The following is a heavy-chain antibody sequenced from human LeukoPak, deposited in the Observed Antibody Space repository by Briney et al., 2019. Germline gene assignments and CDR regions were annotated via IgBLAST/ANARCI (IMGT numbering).Heavy chain of an antibody. CDR2: IYYSGST. CDR3: ARMGRRGYFDY. J-gene: IGHJ4*02. CDR1: GGSISSYY. Sequence: SETLSLTCTVPGGSISSYYWSWMRQPPGKGLEWVGYIYYSGSTNYNPSLKSRVTISVDTSKNQFSLKLSSVTAADTVLYYCARMGRRGYFDYWGQGGLVTVSS. D-gene: IGHD1-26*01. V-gene: IGHV4-59*01.